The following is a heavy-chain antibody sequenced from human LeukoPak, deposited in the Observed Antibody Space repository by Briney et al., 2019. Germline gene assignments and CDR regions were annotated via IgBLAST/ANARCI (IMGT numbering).Heavy chain of an antibody. J-gene: IGHJ4*02. D-gene: IGHD3-10*01. Sequence: GGSLRLPCAVSGFTFSIYEMNWVRQAPGKGLEWVSYISSSGYTIYYADSVKGRFTISRDNAKNSLHLQMNSLRAEDTAVYYCARAWFYSLLDYWGQGTLVTASS. V-gene: IGHV3-48*03. CDR1: GFTFSIYE. CDR3: ARAWFYSLLDY. CDR2: ISSSGYTI.